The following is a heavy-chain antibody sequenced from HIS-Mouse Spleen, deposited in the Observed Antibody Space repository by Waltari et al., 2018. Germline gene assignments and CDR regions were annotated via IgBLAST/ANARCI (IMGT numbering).Heavy chain of an antibody. CDR1: GGSISSYY. J-gene: IGHJ3*02. CDR2: IYTRGST. Sequence: QVQLQESGPGLVKPSETLSLTCTVSGGSISSYYWSWIRQPAGKGLEWIGRIYTRGSTNHNPPLKSRVTMSVDTSKNQFSLKLSSVTAADTAVYYCARDFHDFWSGYYGGDKKHDAFDIWGQGTMVTVSS. V-gene: IGHV4-4*07. D-gene: IGHD3-3*01. CDR3: ARDFHDFWSGYYGGDKKHDAFDI.